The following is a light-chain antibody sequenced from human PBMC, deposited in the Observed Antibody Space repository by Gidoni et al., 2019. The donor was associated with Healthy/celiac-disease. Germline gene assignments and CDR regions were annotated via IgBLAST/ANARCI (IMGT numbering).Light chain of an antibody. CDR1: QSISSW. Sequence: DIQMTKSPSTLSASVGDRVTITCRASQSISSWLAWYQQKPGKAPKLLIYKASSLESGVPSRFSGSGSGTEFTLTISSLQPDAFATYYCQQYNSYRMYPFGPGTPLEIK. CDR3: QQYNSYRMYP. V-gene: IGKV1-5*03. J-gene: IGKJ2*01. CDR2: KAS.